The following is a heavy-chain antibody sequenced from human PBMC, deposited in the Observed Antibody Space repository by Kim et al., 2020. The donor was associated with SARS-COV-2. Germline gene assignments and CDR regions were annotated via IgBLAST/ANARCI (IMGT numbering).Heavy chain of an antibody. V-gene: IGHV4-31*02. J-gene: IGHJ4*02. Sequence: SLKSRVTISVDTSKNQFSLKLSSVTAADTAVYYCARAGIHGSGSYFPPDYWGQGTLVTVSS. D-gene: IGHD3-10*01. CDR3: ARAGIHGSGSYFPPDY.